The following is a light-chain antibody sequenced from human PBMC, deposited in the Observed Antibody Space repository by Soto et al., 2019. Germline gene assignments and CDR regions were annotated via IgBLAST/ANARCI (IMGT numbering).Light chain of an antibody. CDR3: QQINSFPVT. J-gene: IGKJ4*01. V-gene: IGKV1-9*01. CDR1: QGISSY. Sequence: DIQLTQSPSFLSASVGDRVTITCRASQGISSYLAWYQQRPGKAPKLLIYDASTLQSGVPSGFSGSGSGTEFTLTISSLQPEDFATYYCQQINSFPVTFGGGTKVEIE. CDR2: DAS.